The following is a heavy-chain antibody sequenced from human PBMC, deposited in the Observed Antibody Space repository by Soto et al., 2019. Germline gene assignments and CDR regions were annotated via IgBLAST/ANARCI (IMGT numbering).Heavy chain of an antibody. CDR1: GYTFTGYY. CDR3: ASPRYVTTGNYYYYGMDV. CDR2: INPNSGGT. Sequence: ASVKVSCKASGYTFTGYYMHWVRQAPGQGLEWMGWINPNSGGTNYAQKFQGWVTMTRDTSISTAYMELSRLRSEDTAVYYCASPRYVTTGNYYYYGMDVWGQGTTVTVSS. V-gene: IGHV1-2*04. J-gene: IGHJ6*02. D-gene: IGHD1-1*01.